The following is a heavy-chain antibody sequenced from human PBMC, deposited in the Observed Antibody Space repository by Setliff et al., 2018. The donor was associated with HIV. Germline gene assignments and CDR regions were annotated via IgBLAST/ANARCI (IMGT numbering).Heavy chain of an antibody. D-gene: IGHD2-15*01. CDR3: ARATATWLVDN. CDR2: IYYRGI. CDR1: GGSISNYS. V-gene: IGHV4-59*01. J-gene: IGHJ4*02. Sequence: SETLSLTCTVSGGSISNYSWIWIRQPPGQGLEWIWFIYYRGINYNPSLKSRVTISVDAAKNQFSLKLSSVTTADTAVYYCARATATWLVDNWGQGTLVTVSS.